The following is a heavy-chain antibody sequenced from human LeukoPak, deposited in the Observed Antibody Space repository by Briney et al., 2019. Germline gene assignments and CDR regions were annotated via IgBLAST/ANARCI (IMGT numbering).Heavy chain of an antibody. CDR2: ISYDGSNK. J-gene: IGHJ5*02. D-gene: IGHD6-13*01. Sequence: PGGSLTLSCAASGFTFSSYAMQWLRQAPGKGLEGVAVISYDGSNKYYADSVKGRFTISRDNSKNTLYLQMNSLRAEDTAVYYCARKPSSSWFNWFDPWGQGTLVTVSS. V-gene: IGHV3-30*04. CDR3: ARKPSSSWFNWFDP. CDR1: GFTFSSYA.